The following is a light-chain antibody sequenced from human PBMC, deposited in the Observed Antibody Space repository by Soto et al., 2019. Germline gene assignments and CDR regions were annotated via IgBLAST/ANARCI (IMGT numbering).Light chain of an antibody. CDR2: DTS. V-gene: IGLV7-46*01. J-gene: IGLJ7*01. CDR1: TRAVSSGHY. CDR3: LPSASGARLAV. Sequence: QAVVTQDPSPTVSPGGSVTLTCSSSTRAVSSGHYPYWFQQKPGQAPRTLIYDTSNKHSWTPARFSGSLPGGKAALTLSGAQPEDEAEYYCLPSASGARLAVFGGGTQLTVL.